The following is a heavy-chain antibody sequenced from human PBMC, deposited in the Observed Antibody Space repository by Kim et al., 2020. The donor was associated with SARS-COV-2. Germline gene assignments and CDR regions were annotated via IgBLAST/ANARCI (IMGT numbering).Heavy chain of an antibody. CDR3: ARTVAGTYFDY. D-gene: IGHD6-19*01. V-gene: IGHV3-13*01. J-gene: IGHJ4*02. Sequence: GGSLRLSCAASGFTVSSYDMHWVRQATGKGLEWVSVIGIAGDTYYPDSVKGRFTISRENAKNSLSLQMNSLRAGDTAVYYCARTVAGTYFDYWGQGTLVTVSS. CDR1: GFTVSSYD. CDR2: IGIAGDT.